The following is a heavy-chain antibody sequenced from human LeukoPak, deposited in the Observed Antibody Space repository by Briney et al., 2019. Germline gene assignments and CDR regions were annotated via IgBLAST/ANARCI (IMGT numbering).Heavy chain of an antibody. Sequence: GGSLRLSCAASGFTFSSYAMHWVRQAPGKGLEWVAVISYDGSNKYYADSVKGRFTISRDNSKNTLYLQMNSLRAEDTAVYYCAVASGSYDGSFDYWGQETLVTVSS. D-gene: IGHD1-26*01. CDR1: GFTFSSYA. CDR2: ISYDGSNK. J-gene: IGHJ4*02. V-gene: IGHV3-30-3*01. CDR3: AVASGSYDGSFDY.